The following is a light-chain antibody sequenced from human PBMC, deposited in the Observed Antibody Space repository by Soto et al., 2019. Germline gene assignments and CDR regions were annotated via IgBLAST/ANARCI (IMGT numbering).Light chain of an antibody. Sequence: QSVLTQSSSASASLGSSVKLTCTLSSGHSSYIIAWHHQQPGKAPRFLMKVEETGSYTRGRGVPDRFSGSSSGADRYLSISSLQSEDEADYYCETSDSDTRVFGGGTKLTVL. CDR1: SGHSSYI. CDR3: ETSDSDTRV. CDR2: VEETGSY. V-gene: IGLV4-60*03. J-gene: IGLJ3*02.